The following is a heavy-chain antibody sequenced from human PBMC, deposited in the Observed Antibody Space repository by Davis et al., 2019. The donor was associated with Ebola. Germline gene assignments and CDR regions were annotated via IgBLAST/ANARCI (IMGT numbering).Heavy chain of an antibody. D-gene: IGHD2-2*02. V-gene: IGHV4-31*03. CDR1: GGSISSGGYY. Sequence: PSETLSLTCTVSGGSISSGGYYWSWIRQHPGKGLEWIGYIYYSGSTYYNPSLKSRVTISVDTSKNQFSLKLSSVTAADTAVYYCAREYCSSTSCYTPGGWFDPWGQGTLVTVSS. CDR3: AREYCSSTSCYTPGGWFDP. CDR2: IYYSGST. J-gene: IGHJ5*02.